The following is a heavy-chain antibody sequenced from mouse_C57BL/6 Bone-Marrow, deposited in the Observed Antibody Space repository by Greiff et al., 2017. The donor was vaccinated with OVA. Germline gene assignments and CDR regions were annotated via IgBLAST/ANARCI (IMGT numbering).Heavy chain of an antibody. D-gene: IGHD1-3*01. CDR3: ARGTGAHRYFDV. CDR2: IDPSDCYT. Sequence: QVQLKQPGAELVKPGASVKLSCKASGYTFTSYWMQWVNQRPGQGLEWIGEIDPSDCYTNYNQKFKGKATLTVDTSSSPAYMQLSSLTAEDSAVYYGARGTGAHRYFDVWGTGTTVTVSS. J-gene: IGHJ1*03. CDR1: GYTFTSYW. V-gene: IGHV1-50*01.